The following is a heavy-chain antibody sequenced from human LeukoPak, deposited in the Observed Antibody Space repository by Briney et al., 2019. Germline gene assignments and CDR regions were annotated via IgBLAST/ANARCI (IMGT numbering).Heavy chain of an antibody. V-gene: IGHV4-59*08. CDR3: ARLLNGSYDDY. CDR1: GGSICSYY. CDR2: IYHSGST. D-gene: IGHD1-26*01. J-gene: IGHJ4*02. Sequence: SETLSFTCTVSGGSICSYYWSWIGQGPGKGLEWIEYIYHSGSTNYNPSLKSRVTMSVDTSKNQFSLRLTSVTAADTAVYYCARLLNGSYDDYWGQGLLVTVSS.